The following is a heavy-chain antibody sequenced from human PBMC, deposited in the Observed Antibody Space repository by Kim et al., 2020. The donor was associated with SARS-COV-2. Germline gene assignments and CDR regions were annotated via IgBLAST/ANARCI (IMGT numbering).Heavy chain of an antibody. D-gene: IGHD3-10*01. Sequence: ASVKVSCKASGYTFTSYAMNWVRQAPGQGLEWMGWINTNTGNPTYAQGFTGRFVFSLDTSVSTAYLQISSLKAEDTAVYYCARVPRYYYGSGSYYPWFDPWGQGTLVTVSS. CDR2: INTNTGNP. J-gene: IGHJ5*02. CDR3: ARVPRYYYGSGSYYPWFDP. CDR1: GYTFTSYA. V-gene: IGHV7-4-1*02.